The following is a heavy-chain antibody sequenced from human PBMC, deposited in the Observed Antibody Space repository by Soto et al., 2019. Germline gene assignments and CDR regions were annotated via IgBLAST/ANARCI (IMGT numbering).Heavy chain of an antibody. CDR1: GLIFTNAW. D-gene: IGHD1-26*01. J-gene: IGHJ5*02. CDR2: ISYDGSNK. V-gene: IGHV3-30*18. Sequence: VQLVESGGGLVEPGGSLRLSCSVSGLIFTNAWMDWVRQAPGKGLEWVAVISYDGSNKYYADSVKGRFTISRDNSKNTLYLQMNSLRAEDTAVYYCAKGNEWELLPWFDPWGQGTLVTVSS. CDR3: AKGNEWELLPWFDP.